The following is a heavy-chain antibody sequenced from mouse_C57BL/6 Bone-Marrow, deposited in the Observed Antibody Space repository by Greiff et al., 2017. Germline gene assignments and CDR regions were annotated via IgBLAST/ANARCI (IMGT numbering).Heavy chain of an antibody. CDR2: IYPRSGNP. CDR1: GYTFTSYG. J-gene: IGHJ1*03. D-gene: IGHD1-1*01. CDR3: ARSRYYGSSYWYFDV. V-gene: IGHV1-81*01. Sequence: VMLVESGAELARPGASVKLSCKASGYTFTSYGISWVKQRTGQGLEWIGEIYPRSGNPYYNEKFKGKATLTADKSSSTAYMELRSLTSEDSAVYFCARSRYYGSSYWYFDVWGTGTTVTVSS.